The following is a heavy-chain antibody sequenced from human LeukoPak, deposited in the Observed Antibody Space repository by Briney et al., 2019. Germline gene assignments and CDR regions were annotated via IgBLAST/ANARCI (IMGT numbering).Heavy chain of an antibody. Sequence: PGGSLRLSCAASDFIFSDYYMTWIRQAPGKGLEWLSYISNSGSDIYSADSVKGRFTISRDNAKNSLYLQMSSLRAEDTALYYCARSYRATAGIVDVWGQGTTVTVSS. CDR2: ISNSGSDI. CDR3: ARSYRATAGIVDV. CDR1: DFIFSDYY. D-gene: IGHD6-13*01. V-gene: IGHV3-11*01. J-gene: IGHJ6*02.